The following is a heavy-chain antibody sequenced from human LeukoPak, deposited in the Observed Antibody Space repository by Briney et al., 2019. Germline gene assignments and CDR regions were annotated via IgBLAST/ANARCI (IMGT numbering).Heavy chain of an antibody. J-gene: IGHJ4*02. CDR1: GFTFSSYW. Sequence: GGSLRLSCAASGFTFSSYWMHWVRQAPGKGLVWVSRINSDGSSTSYADSVKGRFTISRDNAKNTLNLQMNSLRAEDTAVYYCARGGSSSWYGSWGQGTLVTVSS. V-gene: IGHV3-74*01. CDR3: ARGGSSSWYGS. D-gene: IGHD6-13*01. CDR2: INSDGSST.